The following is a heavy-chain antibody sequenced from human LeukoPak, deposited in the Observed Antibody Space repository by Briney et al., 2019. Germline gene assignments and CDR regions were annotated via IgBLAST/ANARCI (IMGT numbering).Heavy chain of an antibody. V-gene: IGHV1-46*01. CDR1: GYTFTSNY. J-gene: IGHJ4*02. Sequence: VASVKVSCKAAGYTFTSNYINWGRQATGQGLEWMGMIYPRDGSTSYAQKFQGRVTVTSDTSTSTVHMELSGLRSEDTAVYYCARDQEGFDYWGQGTLVTVSS. CDR3: ARDQEGFDY. CDR2: IYPRDGST.